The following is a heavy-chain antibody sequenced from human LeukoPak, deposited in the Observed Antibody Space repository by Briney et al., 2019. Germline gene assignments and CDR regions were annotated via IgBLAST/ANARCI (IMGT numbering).Heavy chain of an antibody. V-gene: IGHV1-18*04. CDR2: ISAYNGNT. CDR1: GYTFTGYY. D-gene: IGHD1-26*01. CDR3: ARDNGGATFGWFDP. Sequence: ASVKVSCKASGYTFTGYYMHWVRQAPGQGLEWMGWISAYNGNTNYAQKLQGRVTMTTDTSTSTAYMELRSLRSDDTAVYYCARDNGGATFGWFDPWGQGTLVTVSS. J-gene: IGHJ5*02.